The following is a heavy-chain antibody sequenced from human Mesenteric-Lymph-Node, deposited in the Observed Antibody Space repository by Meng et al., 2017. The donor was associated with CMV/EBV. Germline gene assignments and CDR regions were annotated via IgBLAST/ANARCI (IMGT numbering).Heavy chain of an antibody. CDR2: NNPGSGST. J-gene: IGHJ4*02. CDR1: YTFTSYN. V-gene: IGHV1-46*01. D-gene: IGHD5-24*01. CDR3: ARRGLRRDGYNYHFDY. Sequence: YTFTSYNMRWERQAPGQGLEWIGINNPGSGSTSYAQGFQGRVTMTRDTSTGTVYRGLSSLRSEDTGVYYCARRGLRRDGYNYHFDYWGQGTLVTVSS.